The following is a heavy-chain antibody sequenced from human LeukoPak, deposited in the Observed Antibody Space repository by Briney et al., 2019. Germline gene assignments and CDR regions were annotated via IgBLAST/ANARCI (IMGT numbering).Heavy chain of an antibody. CDR2: IYPGDSDT. J-gene: IGHJ5*02. V-gene: IGHV5-51*01. CDR3: ARHPHDCKRGVNWFDP. Sequence: GESLKISCKGSGYSFTSYWIGWVRQMPGKGLEWMGIIYPGDSDTRYSPSFQGQVTISADKSISTAYLQWSSLKASDTAMYYCARHPHDCKRGVNWFDPWGQGTLVTVSS. CDR1: GYSFTSYW. D-gene: IGHD2-21*02.